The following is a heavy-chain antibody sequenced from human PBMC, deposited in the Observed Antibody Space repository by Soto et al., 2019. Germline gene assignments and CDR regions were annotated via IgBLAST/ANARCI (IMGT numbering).Heavy chain of an antibody. Sequence: ASVKVSCKASGYTFTSYGISWVRQAPGQGLEWMGWISAYNGNTNYAQKLQGRVTMTTDTSTSTAYMELRSLRSDDTAVYYCERGWYYDFWGGYKSGFDYGGQETRVTVPS. D-gene: IGHD3-3*01. CDR1: GYTFTSYG. CDR3: ERGWYYDFWGGYKSGFDY. CDR2: ISAYNGNT. V-gene: IGHV1-18*01. J-gene: IGHJ4*02.